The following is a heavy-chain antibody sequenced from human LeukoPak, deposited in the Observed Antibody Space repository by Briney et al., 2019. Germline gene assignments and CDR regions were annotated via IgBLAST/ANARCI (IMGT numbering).Heavy chain of an antibody. V-gene: IGHV3-23*01. Sequence: GGSLRLSCAASGFSFSSYGMNWVRQAPGMGLEWVSAISGSGVSTYYADSVKGRFTISRDISKNTLYLQMNSLRAEDTAVYYCALGGGSLWGQGTMVTVSS. D-gene: IGHD3-16*01. CDR1: GFSFSSYG. CDR2: ISGSGVST. CDR3: ALGGGSL. J-gene: IGHJ3*01.